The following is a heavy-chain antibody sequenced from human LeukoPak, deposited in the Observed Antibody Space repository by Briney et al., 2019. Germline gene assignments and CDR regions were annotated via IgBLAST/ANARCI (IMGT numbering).Heavy chain of an antibody. CDR2: ISGSGGST. CDR1: GFTFSSYA. D-gene: IGHD4-11*01. Sequence: GGSLRLSCAASGFTFSSYAMSWVRQAPGKGLEWVSAISGSGGSTYYADSVKGRFTISRDNSQNTLYLQMNSLRAEDTAVYYCAKDGSNYYYYYGMDVWGQGTTVTVSS. CDR3: AKDGSNYYYYYGMDV. J-gene: IGHJ6*02. V-gene: IGHV3-23*01.